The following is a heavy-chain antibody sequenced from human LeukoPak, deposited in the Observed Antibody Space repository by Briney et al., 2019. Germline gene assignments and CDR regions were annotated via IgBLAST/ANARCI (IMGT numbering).Heavy chain of an antibody. Sequence: SETLSLTCTVSGGSISSYYWSWIRHPPAKGLEWIGNIYYTGSTNYNPSPQSRVAISVDTPKNRFSLNLNSVSAADAAVYYCATSAGDGDNWLDPWGQGTLVSVSS. CDR3: ATSAGDGDNWLDP. CDR2: IYYTGST. D-gene: IGHD4-17*01. J-gene: IGHJ5*02. V-gene: IGHV4-59*01. CDR1: GGSISSYY.